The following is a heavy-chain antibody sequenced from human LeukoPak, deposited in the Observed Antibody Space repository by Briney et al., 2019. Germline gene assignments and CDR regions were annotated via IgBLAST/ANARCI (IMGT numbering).Heavy chain of an antibody. CDR1: GFTVSGNY. D-gene: IGHD3-16*01. CDR2: IYTDGNT. J-gene: IGHJ4*02. V-gene: IGHV3-66*01. CDR3: ARDRPYGGVGDFDY. Sequence: QPGVSLRLSCAVFGFTVSGNYMSWVRQAPRKGLEWVSAIYTDGNTHYAGSVKGRLTISRDSFKNTLYLQMNSLRAEDTAVYYCARDRPYGGVGDFDYWGQGTLVTVSS.